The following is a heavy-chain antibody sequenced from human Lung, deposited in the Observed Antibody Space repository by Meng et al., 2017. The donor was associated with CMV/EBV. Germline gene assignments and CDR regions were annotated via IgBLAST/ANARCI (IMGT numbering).Heavy chain of an antibody. V-gene: IGHV3-30*02. CDR3: AKLAATVDY. D-gene: IGHD6-13*01. CDR2: IRYDGSNK. Sequence: GGSLRLSCAASGFTFRSYGMHWVRRAPGKGLEGVAFIRYDGSNKYYADSVKGRFTISRDNSKNTLYLQMNSLRAEDTAVYYCAKLAATVDYWGQGTLVNVYS. J-gene: IGHJ4*02. CDR1: GFTFRSYG.